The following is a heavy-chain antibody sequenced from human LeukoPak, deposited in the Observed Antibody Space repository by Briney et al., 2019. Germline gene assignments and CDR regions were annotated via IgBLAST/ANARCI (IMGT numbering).Heavy chain of an antibody. CDR3: AKDDSWLQFGV. CDR1: GFTFSSRG. V-gene: IGHV3-23*01. D-gene: IGHD5-24*01. J-gene: IGHJ4*02. Sequence: GGSLRLSCAASGFTFSSRGMNWVRQAPGKGLEWVSGISPRGDIKYYADSVKGQFTISRDNSRNTVYLEMISLTVEDTAVYYCAKDDSWLQFGVWSPGTLVTV. CDR2: ISPRGDIK.